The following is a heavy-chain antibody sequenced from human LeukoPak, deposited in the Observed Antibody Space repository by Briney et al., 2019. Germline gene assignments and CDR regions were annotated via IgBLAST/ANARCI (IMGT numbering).Heavy chain of an antibody. Sequence: ASVKVSCKASGGTFSSYAISWVRQAPGQGLEWMGGIIPIFGTANYAQKFQGRVTITTDESTSTAYMELSSLRSEDTAVYYCAIPAAMVGVYYFDYWGQGTLVTVSS. J-gene: IGHJ4*02. V-gene: IGHV1-69*05. D-gene: IGHD2-2*01. CDR3: AIPAAMVGVYYFDY. CDR2: IIPIFGTA. CDR1: GGTFSSYA.